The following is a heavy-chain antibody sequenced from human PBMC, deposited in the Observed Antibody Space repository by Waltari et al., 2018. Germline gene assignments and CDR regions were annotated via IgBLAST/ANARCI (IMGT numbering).Heavy chain of an antibody. D-gene: IGHD2-21*02. Sequence: QVQLQESGPGLVKPSETLSLTCTVSGGSISSYYWSWIRQPQGKGLEWIGYIYYSGSTNYNPSLKSRVTISVDTSKNQFSLKLSSVTAADTAVYYCARQWGLAYCGGDCYPHFDYWGQGTLVTVSS. V-gene: IGHV4-59*08. J-gene: IGHJ4*02. CDR3: ARQWGLAYCGGDCYPHFDY. CDR2: IYYSGST. CDR1: GGSISSYY.